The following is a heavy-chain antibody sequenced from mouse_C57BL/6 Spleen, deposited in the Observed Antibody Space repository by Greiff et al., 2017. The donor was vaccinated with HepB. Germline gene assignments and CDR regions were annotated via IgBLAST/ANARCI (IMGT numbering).Heavy chain of an antibody. CDR2: ISSGSSTI. J-gene: IGHJ4*01. V-gene: IGHV5-17*01. CDR1: GFTFSDYG. CDR3: ARPLRRDYYAMDY. Sequence: EVKLMESGGGLVKPGGSLKLSCAASGFTFSDYGMHWVRQAPEKGLEWVAYISSGSSTIYYADTVKGRFTISRDNAKNTLFLQMTSLRSEDTAMYYCARPLRRDYYAMDYWGQGTSVTVSS. D-gene: IGHD1-1*01.